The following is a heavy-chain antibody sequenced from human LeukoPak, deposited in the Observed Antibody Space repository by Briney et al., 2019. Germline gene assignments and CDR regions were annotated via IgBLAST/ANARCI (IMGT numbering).Heavy chain of an antibody. D-gene: IGHD6-6*01. CDR3: ARDFLFEYSGSPGDY. J-gene: IGHJ4*02. V-gene: IGHV1-2*02. CDR2: INPNSGGT. Sequence: GASVKVSGMASGYTFTGYYMHWVRQAPGQGLEWMGWINPNSGGTNYAQKFQGRVTMTRDTSISTAYMELSRLRSDDTAVYYCARDFLFEYSGSPGDYWGQGTLVTVSS. CDR1: GYTFTGYY.